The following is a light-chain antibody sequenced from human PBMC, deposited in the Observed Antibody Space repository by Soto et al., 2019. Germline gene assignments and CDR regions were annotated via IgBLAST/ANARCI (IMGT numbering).Light chain of an antibody. Sequence: QSVLTQPPSVSGAPGQRVTISCTGSSSNIGAGCDVHWYQQLPGTAPKLLIYGNSNRPSGVPDRFSGSKSGTSASLAITGLQAEDEADYYCQSYDSSLSGWVFGGETKLTVL. CDR2: GNS. CDR3: QSYDSSLSGWV. V-gene: IGLV1-40*01. J-gene: IGLJ3*02. CDR1: SSNIGAGCD.